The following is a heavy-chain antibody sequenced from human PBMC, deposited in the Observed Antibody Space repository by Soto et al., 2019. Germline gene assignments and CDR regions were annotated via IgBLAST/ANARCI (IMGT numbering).Heavy chain of an antibody. CDR3: ARDIGSGWYYFDY. D-gene: IGHD6-19*01. J-gene: IGHJ4*02. Sequence: GGSLRLSCAASGFTFSSYSMNWVRQAPGKRLEWVSYITPSSDTIYYADSVKVRFTISRDNGKNSLYLQMNSLRDEDTAVYYCARDIGSGWYYFDYWGQGNMVTSPQ. CDR1: GFTFSSYS. V-gene: IGHV3-48*02. CDR2: ITPSSDTI.